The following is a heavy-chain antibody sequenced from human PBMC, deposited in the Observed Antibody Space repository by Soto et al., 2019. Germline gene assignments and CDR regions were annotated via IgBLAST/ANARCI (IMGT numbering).Heavy chain of an antibody. D-gene: IGHD3-10*01. Sequence: QVKLVQSGPEVKNPGASVRVSCVASGYAFTSYGVNWVRQAPGQGLEWMGWIAPHSGRTTYLPKFQGRVTMTADVSTNTAYIELRSLTSDDTGTYFCARAATGSYHSAYWGQGTVVTVSS. CDR3: ARAATGSYHSAY. CDR2: IAPHSGRT. CDR1: GYAFTSYG. V-gene: IGHV1-18*04. J-gene: IGHJ4*02.